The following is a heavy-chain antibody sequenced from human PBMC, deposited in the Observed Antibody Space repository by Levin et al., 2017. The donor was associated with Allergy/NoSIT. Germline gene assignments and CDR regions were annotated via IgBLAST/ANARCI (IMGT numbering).Heavy chain of an antibody. J-gene: IGHJ4*02. V-gene: IGHV3-53*01. CDR2: IYSDGTT. D-gene: IGHD3-9*01. CDR3: ARDRAEYDILTGYLN. CDR1: GFNVRSSY. Sequence: PGGSLRLSCAASGFNVRSSYMSWVRQSPRKGLEWVSMIYSDGTTLYADSVKGRFTISRDTPKNTVYLQMTSLRADDTAKYYCARDRAEYDILTGYLNWGQGTLVTVSS.